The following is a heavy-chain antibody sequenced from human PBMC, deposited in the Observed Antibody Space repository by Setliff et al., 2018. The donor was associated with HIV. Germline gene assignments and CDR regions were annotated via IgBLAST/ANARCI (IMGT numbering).Heavy chain of an antibody. Sequence: PGGSLRLSCAASGFTFSSYAMSWVRQAPGKGLEWVSAISGSGGSTYYADSVKGRFTISRDNSKNTLYLQMNSLRAEDTAVYYCARAYNVYDYRFDSSGYDYWGQGTLVAVSS. CDR3: ARAYNVYDYRFDSSGYDY. D-gene: IGHD3-22*01. CDR1: GFTFSSYA. J-gene: IGHJ4*02. V-gene: IGHV3-23*01. CDR2: ISGSGGST.